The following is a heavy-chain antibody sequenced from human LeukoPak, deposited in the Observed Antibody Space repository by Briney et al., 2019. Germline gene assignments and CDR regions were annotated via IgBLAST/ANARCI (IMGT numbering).Heavy chain of an antibody. J-gene: IGHJ6*03. D-gene: IGHD5-18*01. CDR2: IYHSGST. CDR3: ARDPYTAMDPSRYMDV. Sequence: SETLSLTCTVSGYSISSGYYWGWIRPPPGKGLEWIGSIYHSGSTYYNPSLKSRVTISVDKSKNQFSLKLSSVTAADTAVYYCARDPYTAMDPSRYMDVWGKGTTVTVSS. CDR1: GYSISSGYY. V-gene: IGHV4-38-2*02.